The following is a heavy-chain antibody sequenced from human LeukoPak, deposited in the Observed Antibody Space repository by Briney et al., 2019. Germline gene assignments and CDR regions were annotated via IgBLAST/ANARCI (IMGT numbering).Heavy chain of an antibody. Sequence: PGGSLRVSCAASGFTFDDYAMHWVRQAPGKGLEWVSGISWNSGSIGYADSVKGRFTISRDNAKNSLYLQMNSLRAEDMALYYCAKDNRAVVTAIFDYWGQGTLVTVSS. V-gene: IGHV3-9*03. CDR1: GFTFDDYA. J-gene: IGHJ4*02. D-gene: IGHD2-21*02. CDR3: AKDNRAVVTAIFDY. CDR2: ISWNSGSI.